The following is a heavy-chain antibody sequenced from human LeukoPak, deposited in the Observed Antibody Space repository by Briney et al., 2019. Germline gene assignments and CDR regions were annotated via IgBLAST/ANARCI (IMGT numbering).Heavy chain of an antibody. CDR2: INPSSGGT. V-gene: IGHV1-2*02. D-gene: IGHD3-10*01. Sequence: ASVKVSCKASGYIFTDYYIHWVRQARGQGLEWMGWINPSSGGTYFAQRFEARVTLTRDTSINTAYMEMRGLTSDDTAIYYCAKSQYSFGSGSTRPLFDHWGQGTLVTVSS. CDR3: AKSQYSFGSGSTRPLFDH. CDR1: GYIFTDYY. J-gene: IGHJ4*02.